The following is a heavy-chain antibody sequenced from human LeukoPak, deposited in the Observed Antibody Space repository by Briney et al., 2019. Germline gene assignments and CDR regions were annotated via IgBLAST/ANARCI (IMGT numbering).Heavy chain of an antibody. J-gene: IGHJ4*02. CDR1: GFTFSNAW. V-gene: IGHV3-15*01. CDR2: IKSKTDGGTT. CDR3: TTEASGSYIFDY. Sequence: NPGGSLRLSCAASGFTFSNAWMSRVRQAPGKGLEWVGRIKSKTDGGTTDYAAPVKGRFTISRDDSKNTLYLQMNSLKTEDTAVYYCTTEASGSYIFDYWGQGTLVTVPS. D-gene: IGHD1-26*01.